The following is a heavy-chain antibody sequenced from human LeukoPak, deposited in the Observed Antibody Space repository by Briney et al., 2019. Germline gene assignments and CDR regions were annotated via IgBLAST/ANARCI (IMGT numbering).Heavy chain of an antibody. V-gene: IGHV4-39*07. CDR2: IYYSGST. J-gene: IGHJ5*02. CDR1: GGSISSGSYY. D-gene: IGHD1-26*01. Sequence: SQTLSLTCTVSGGSISSGSYYWGWIRQPPGKGLEWIGSIYYSGSTYYNPSLKSRVTISVDTSKNQFSLKLSSVTAADTAVYYCARGPVGATNWFDPWGQGTLVTVSS. CDR3: ARGPVGATNWFDP.